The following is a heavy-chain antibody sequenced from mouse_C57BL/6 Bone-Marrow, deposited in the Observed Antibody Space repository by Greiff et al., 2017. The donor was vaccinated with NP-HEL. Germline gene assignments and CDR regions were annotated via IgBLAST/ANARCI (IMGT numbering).Heavy chain of an antibody. V-gene: IGHV5-9-1*02. CDR3: TRDLLWHYGVAY. D-gene: IGHD2-1*01. Sequence: EVKVVESGEGLVKPGGSLKLSCAASGFTFSSYAMSWVRQTPEKRLEWVAYISSGGDYIYYADTVKGRFTISRDNARNTLYLQMSSLKSEDTAMYYCTRDLLWHYGVAYWGQGTLVTVSA. CDR1: GFTFSSYA. J-gene: IGHJ3*01. CDR2: ISSGGDYI.